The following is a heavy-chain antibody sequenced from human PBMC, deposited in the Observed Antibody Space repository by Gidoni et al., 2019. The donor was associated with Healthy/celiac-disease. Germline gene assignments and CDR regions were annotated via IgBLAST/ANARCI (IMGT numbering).Heavy chain of an antibody. CDR2: RWYDGSNK. V-gene: IGHV3-33*01. J-gene: IGHJ3*02. Sequence: QVQLVEAGGGVVQPGRSLRLSCAASGFTFSSYGMHWVRQAPGKGLEWVAVRWYDGSNKDYADSVKGRFTISRDNSKNTLYLQMNSRRAEDTAVYYCAREPEWGAFDIWGQGTMVTVSS. CDR1: GFTFSSYG. CDR3: AREPEWGAFDI. D-gene: IGHD2-2*01.